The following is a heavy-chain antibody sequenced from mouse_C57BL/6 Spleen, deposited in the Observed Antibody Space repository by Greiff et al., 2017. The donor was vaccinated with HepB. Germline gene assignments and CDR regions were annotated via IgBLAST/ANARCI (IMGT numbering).Heavy chain of an antibody. D-gene: IGHD3-2*02. Sequence: VQLQQSGAELVKPGASVKISCKASGYAFSSYWMNWVKQRPGKGLEWIGQIYPGDGDTNYNGKFKGKATLTADKSSSTAYMQLSSLTSEDSAVYFCARGGAQATFYYAMDYWGQGTSVTVSS. CDR2: IYPGDGDT. J-gene: IGHJ4*01. V-gene: IGHV1-80*01. CDR1: GYAFSSYW. CDR3: ARGGAQATFYYAMDY.